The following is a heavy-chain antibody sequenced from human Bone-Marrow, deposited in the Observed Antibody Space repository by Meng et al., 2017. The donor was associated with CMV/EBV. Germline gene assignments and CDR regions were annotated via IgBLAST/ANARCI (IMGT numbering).Heavy chain of an antibody. CDR2: ISYDGRNK. V-gene: IGHV3-30*04. Sequence: GESLKISCAASGFTFSTYAMYWVRQAPGKGLEWVAVISYDGRNKYYADSVRFTISRDNSKNTLYLQVNSLRAEDTAVYYCARDQYDYGSGAYYGMDVWGQGTTVTVSS. CDR1: GFTFSTYA. D-gene: IGHD3-16*01. J-gene: IGHJ6*02. CDR3: ARDQYDYGSGAYYGMDV.